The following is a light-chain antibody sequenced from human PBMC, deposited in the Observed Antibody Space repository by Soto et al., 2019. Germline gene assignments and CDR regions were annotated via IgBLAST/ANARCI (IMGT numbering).Light chain of an antibody. J-gene: IGLJ1*01. Sequence: LTQPASVSGSPGQSITISCTGTSSDVGGYNYVSWYQQHPGKAPKLMIYEVSNRPSGVSNRFSGYKSGNTASLTISGLQAEDEADYYCSSYTSSSTLVFGTGTKLTVL. CDR2: EVS. V-gene: IGLV2-14*01. CDR1: SSDVGGYNY. CDR3: SSYTSSSTLV.